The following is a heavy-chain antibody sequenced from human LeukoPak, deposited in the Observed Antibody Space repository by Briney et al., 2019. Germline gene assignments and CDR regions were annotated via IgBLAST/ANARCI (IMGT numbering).Heavy chain of an antibody. D-gene: IGHD5-12*01. CDR2: IYHSGST. V-gene: IGHV4-30-2*01. J-gene: IGHJ4*02. Sequence: SETLSLTCTVSGGSISSGGYYWSWIRQPPGKGLEWIGYIYHSGSTYYNPSLKSRVTISVDRSKNQFSLKLSSVTAADTAVYYCARTEGGYDYWGQGTLVTVSS. CDR1: GGSISSGGYY. CDR3: ARTEGGYDY.